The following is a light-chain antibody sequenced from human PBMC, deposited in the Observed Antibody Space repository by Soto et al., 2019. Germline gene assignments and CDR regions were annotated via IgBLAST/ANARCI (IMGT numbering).Light chain of an antibody. CDR1: SSDVGAYNY. CDR2: EVT. CDR3: SSFASSNTWV. V-gene: IGLV2-8*01. Sequence: QSALTQPPSASGSPGQSVTISCTGTSSDVGAYNYVSWYQQHAGKAPKLVIYEVTKRPSGVPDRFSGSKSANTASLTVSGLQAEDEADNYCSSFASSNTWVFGGGPKVTVL. J-gene: IGLJ3*02.